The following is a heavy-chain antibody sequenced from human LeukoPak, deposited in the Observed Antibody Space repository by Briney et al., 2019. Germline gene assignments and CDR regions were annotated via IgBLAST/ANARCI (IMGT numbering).Heavy chain of an antibody. D-gene: IGHD5-24*01. CDR3: ARHTRDGYNPFPLTLDY. V-gene: IGHV5-51*01. Sequence: AGESLKISCKGSGYSFTSYWIGWVRQMPGKGLEWMGIIYPGGSDTRYSPSFQGQVTISADKSISTAYLQWSSLKASDTAMYYCARHTRDGYNPFPLTLDYWGQGTLVTVSS. CDR1: GYSFTSYW. CDR2: IYPGGSDT. J-gene: IGHJ4*02.